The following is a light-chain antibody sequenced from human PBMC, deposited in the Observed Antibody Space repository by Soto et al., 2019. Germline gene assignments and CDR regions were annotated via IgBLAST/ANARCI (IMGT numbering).Light chain of an antibody. V-gene: IGKV3-15*01. J-gene: IGKJ1*01. CDR2: GAS. Sequence: EIVMTQSPATLSVSPGERVTLSCRASHSIFNNLAWYQQKPGQAPGLLIHGASTRATGIAARFSGSGSGTEFTLTISSLQSEDFAVYYCQQYNDWHRTFGQGTKVEIK. CDR1: HSIFNN. CDR3: QQYNDWHRT.